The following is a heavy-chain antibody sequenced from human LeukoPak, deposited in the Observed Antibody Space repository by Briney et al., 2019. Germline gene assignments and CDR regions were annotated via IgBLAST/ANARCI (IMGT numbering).Heavy chain of an antibody. Sequence: GASVKVSYKASGYTFTSYYMHWVRQAPGQGLEWMGIINPSGGSTDYAQKFQGRVTMTRDTSSSTVYMELSSLRSEDTAVYYCARGIRGYASRLDPWGQGTLVTVSS. CDR1: GYTFTSYY. D-gene: IGHD5-12*01. CDR2: INPSGGST. V-gene: IGHV1-46*01. J-gene: IGHJ5*02. CDR3: ARGIRGYASRLDP.